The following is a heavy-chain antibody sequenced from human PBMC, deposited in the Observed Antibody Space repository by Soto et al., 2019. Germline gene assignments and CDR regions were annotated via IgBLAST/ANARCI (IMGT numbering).Heavy chain of an antibody. CDR2: ISSSSSTI. D-gene: IGHD3-22*01. CDR3: ARENYYDSSGYRTPGWFDP. V-gene: IGHV3-48*02. Sequence: EVQLVESGGGLVQPGGSLRLSCAASGFTFSSYSMNWVRQAPGKGLEWVSYISSSSSTIYYADSVKGRFTISRDNAKNSLYLQMNSLRDEDTAVYYCARENYYDSSGYRTPGWFDPWGQGTLVTVSS. CDR1: GFTFSSYS. J-gene: IGHJ5*02.